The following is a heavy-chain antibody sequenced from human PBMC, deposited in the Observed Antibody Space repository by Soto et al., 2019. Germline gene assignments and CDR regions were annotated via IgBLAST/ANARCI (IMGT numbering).Heavy chain of an antibody. Sequence: GGSLRLSCATSGFTFSSYDMHWVRQATGKGLDWVSAIGTAGDTYYPGSVKGRFTISRENAKNSLYLQMNSLRAGDTAVYYCARSPPGGYHYYYYDMDVWGQGTTVTVAS. CDR1: GFTFSSYD. CDR2: IGTAGDT. D-gene: IGHD3-22*01. J-gene: IGHJ6*02. CDR3: ARSPPGGYHYYYYDMDV. V-gene: IGHV3-13*01.